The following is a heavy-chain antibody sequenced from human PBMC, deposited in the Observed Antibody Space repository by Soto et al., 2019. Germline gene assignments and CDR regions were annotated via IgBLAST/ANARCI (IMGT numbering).Heavy chain of an antibody. D-gene: IGHD6-19*01. V-gene: IGHV4-4*02. CDR1: GVSIGSNYY. Sequence: QVLLQESGPGLVQPSGTLSLSCVVSGVSIGSNYYWGWVRQPPGKGLEWLGDMSHIGSVNYNPSRQSRVTIALGKSQNQFSLKLNSVTDADTAVYYCARSLGWYAIDYWGQGTLVIVSS. J-gene: IGHJ4*02. CDR2: MSHIGSV. CDR3: ARSLGWYAIDY.